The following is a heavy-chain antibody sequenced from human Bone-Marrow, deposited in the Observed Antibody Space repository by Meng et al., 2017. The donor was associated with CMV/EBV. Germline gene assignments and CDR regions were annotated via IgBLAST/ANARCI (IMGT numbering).Heavy chain of an antibody. CDR2: TSSSSSYI. Sequence: GGSLRLSCAASGFTFSSYSMNWVRQAPGKGLEWVSSTSSSSSYIYYADSVKGRFTISRDNAKNSLYLQMNSLRAEDTAVYYCARIAVAGDFDYWGQGALVTVSS. CDR3: ARIAVAGDFDY. D-gene: IGHD6-19*01. CDR1: GFTFSSYS. V-gene: IGHV3-21*01. J-gene: IGHJ4*02.